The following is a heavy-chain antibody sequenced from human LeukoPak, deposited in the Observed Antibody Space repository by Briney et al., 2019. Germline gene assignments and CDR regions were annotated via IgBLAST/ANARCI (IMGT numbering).Heavy chain of an antibody. Sequence: SQTLSLTCTVPGASISSGGYSWTWIRQPAGKGLECIGHIYSSGSSNYNPSLKSRATISVDTSKNQFSLKLSSVTAADTAVYYCARFFGPAAIRLRYYGMDVWGQGTTVTVSS. CDR3: ARFFGPAAIRLRYYGMDV. CDR2: IYSSGSS. J-gene: IGHJ6*02. D-gene: IGHD2-2*01. V-gene: IGHV4-61*09. CDR1: GASISSGGYS.